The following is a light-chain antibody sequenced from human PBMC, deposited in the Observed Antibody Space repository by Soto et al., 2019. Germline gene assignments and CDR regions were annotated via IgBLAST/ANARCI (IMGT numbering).Light chain of an antibody. CDR1: QTVSSY. CDR2: DAS. Sequence: EIVLTQSPGTLSLSPGERATLSCWASQTVSSYLAWYQQRPGQPPRLLIYDASNRATGIPARFSGSGSGTDFSLTISSLEPEDFAVYYCQQRGNWPPTFGQGTRLEIK. J-gene: IGKJ5*01. V-gene: IGKV3-11*01. CDR3: QQRGNWPPT.